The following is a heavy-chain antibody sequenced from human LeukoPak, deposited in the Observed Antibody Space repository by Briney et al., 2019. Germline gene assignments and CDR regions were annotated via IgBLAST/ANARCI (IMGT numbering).Heavy chain of an antibody. CDR1: GYTFTNYF. V-gene: IGHV1-46*01. J-gene: IGHJ4*02. Sequence: GASVKVSCKASGYTFTNYFMHWVRQAPGQGLEWMGIINPSGGSTSYAQKFQGRVTMTRDTSTSTVYMELSSLRSEDTAVYYCARTVATMYDYWGQGTLVTVSS. CDR2: INPSGGST. D-gene: IGHD5-12*01. CDR3: ARTVATMYDY.